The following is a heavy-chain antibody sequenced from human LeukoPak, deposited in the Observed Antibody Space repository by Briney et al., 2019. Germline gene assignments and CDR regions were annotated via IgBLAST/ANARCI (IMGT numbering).Heavy chain of an antibody. CDR1: GGSISSYY. J-gene: IGHJ4*02. D-gene: IGHD3-9*01. V-gene: IGHV4-59*01. CDR2: IYYSGST. CDR3: ARLRYFDWLLDY. Sequence: SETLSLTCTVSGGSISSYYWSWIRQPPGKGLEWIGYIYYSGSTNYNPSLKSRVTISVDTSKSQFSLKLSSVTAADTAVYYCARLRYFDWLLDYWGQGTLVTVSS.